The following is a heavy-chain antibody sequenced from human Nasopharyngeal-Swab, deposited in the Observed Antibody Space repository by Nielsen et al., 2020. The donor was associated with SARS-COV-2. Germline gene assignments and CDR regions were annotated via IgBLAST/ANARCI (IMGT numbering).Heavy chain of an antibody. CDR2: ISSSSSYI. V-gene: IGHV3-21*01. CDR1: GFTFSSYS. D-gene: IGHD3-10*01. Sequence: GESLKISCAASGFTFSSYSMNWVRQAPGKGLEWVSSISSSSSYIYYADSVKGRFTISRDNAKNSLYLHMNSLRAEDTAVYYCARDGVARLFDYWGQGTLVTVSS. CDR3: ARDGVARLFDY. J-gene: IGHJ4*02.